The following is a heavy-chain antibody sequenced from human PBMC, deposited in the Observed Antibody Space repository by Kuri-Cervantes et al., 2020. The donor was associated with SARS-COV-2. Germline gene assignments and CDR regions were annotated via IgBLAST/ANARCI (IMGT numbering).Heavy chain of an antibody. CDR2: ISSSSSYI. Sequence: LSLTCAASGFTFSSYSMNWVRQAPGKGLEWVSSISSSSSYIYYADSVKGRFTISRDNAKNSLYLQMNSLRAEDTAVYYCARARGSHYFDYWGQGTLVTVSS. CDR1: GFTFSSYS. J-gene: IGHJ4*02. V-gene: IGHV3-21*01. CDR3: ARARGSHYFDY.